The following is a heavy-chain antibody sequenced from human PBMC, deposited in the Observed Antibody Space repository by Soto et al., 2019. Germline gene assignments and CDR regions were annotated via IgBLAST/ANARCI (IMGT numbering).Heavy chain of an antibody. Sequence: QVQLVQSGAEVKRPGSSVKISCTASGGTFSTYPVHWVRQAPGQGLEWMGAIIPIYGTANFAQKFQGRVTLTADISTTAAYMALRRQKSEDTAVDSGAWEWARVVGAAGSLDVWGQGTMVIVSS. J-gene: IGHJ3*01. V-gene: IGHV1-69*06. CDR1: GGTFSTYP. CDR2: IIPIYGTA. CDR3: AWEWARVVGAAGSLDV. D-gene: IGHD1-26*01.